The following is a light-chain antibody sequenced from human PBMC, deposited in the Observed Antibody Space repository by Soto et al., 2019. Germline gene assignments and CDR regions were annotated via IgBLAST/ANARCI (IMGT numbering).Light chain of an antibody. Sequence: ETVLTQSPGTLSLYPGERATLSCRASQSITNNYLAWYQQKPGQAPRLLIYGASSRVTGIPDRFSGSGSGTDFTLTISRLEPEDFAVYYCQQYRTSPITFGQGTRLEIK. CDR3: QQYRTSPIT. J-gene: IGKJ5*01. V-gene: IGKV3-20*01. CDR2: GAS. CDR1: QSITNNY.